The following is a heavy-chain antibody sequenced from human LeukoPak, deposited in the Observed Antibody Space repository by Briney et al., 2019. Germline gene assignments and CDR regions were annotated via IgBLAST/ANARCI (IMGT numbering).Heavy chain of an antibody. D-gene: IGHD6-13*01. J-gene: IGHJ4*02. Sequence: ASVKVSCKASGGTFSSYAISWVRQAPGQGLGWIGGIIPIFGTANYAQQFQGRVTITADESTSTAYMELSSLRSEDTAVYYCARVGPYSSSRMYYFDYWGQGTLVTVPS. V-gene: IGHV1-69*13. CDR3: ARVGPYSSSRMYYFDY. CDR2: IIPIFGTA. CDR1: GGTFSSYA.